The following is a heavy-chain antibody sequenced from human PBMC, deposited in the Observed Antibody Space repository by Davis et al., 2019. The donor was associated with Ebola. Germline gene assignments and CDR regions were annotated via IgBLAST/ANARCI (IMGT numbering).Heavy chain of an antibody. J-gene: IGHJ5*02. V-gene: IGHV4-59*01. CDR2: IYYSGST. Sequence: SETLSLTCTVSGGSISSYYWSWIRQPPGKGLEWIGYIYYSGSTNYNPSLKSRVTISVDTSKNQFSLKLSSVAAADTAVYYCARDRQSSAYLGLHHWGQGTLVTVSS. CDR3: ARDRQSSAYLGLHH. CDR1: GGSISSYY. D-gene: IGHD3-10*01.